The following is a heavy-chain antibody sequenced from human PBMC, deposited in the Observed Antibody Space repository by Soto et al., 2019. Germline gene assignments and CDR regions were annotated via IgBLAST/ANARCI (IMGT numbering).Heavy chain of an antibody. CDR3: ARETLHQNKHSYGSGSYSFDY. CDR1: GGSISSGGYY. J-gene: IGHJ4*02. Sequence: QVQLQESGPGLVKPSQTLSLTCTVSGGSISSGGYYCSWIRQHPGKGLEWIGYIYYRGSTYSNPSLKSRVTISVDTSKNQFSLKLSSVTAADTAVYYCARETLHQNKHSYGSGSYSFDYWGQGTLVTVSS. V-gene: IGHV4-31*03. CDR2: IYYRGST. D-gene: IGHD3-10*01.